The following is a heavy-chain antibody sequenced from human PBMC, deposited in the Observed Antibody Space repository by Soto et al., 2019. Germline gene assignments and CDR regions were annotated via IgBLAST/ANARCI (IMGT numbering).Heavy chain of an antibody. CDR1: GFTFSSYA. CDR3: AQWAGAFDY. J-gene: IGHJ4*02. V-gene: IGHV3-30-3*01. D-gene: IGHD1-26*01. CDR2: ISYDGSNK. Sequence: QVQLVESGGGVVQPGTSLRLSCAASGFTFSSYAMHWVRQAPGKGLEWVAVISYDGSNKYYADSVKGRFTISRDNSKNTLYLQMNSLRAEDTAVYYCAQWAGAFDYWGQGTLVTVSS.